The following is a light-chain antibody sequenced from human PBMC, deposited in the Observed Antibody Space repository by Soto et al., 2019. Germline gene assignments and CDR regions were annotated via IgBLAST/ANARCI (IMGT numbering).Light chain of an antibody. V-gene: IGKV1-39*01. Sequence: ILMTQSPSTLSVSVGDRLTLPCRPSQSISSCLAWYQQRPGKAPKLLIFAASSLQSGVPSWISGSRSGPDVTLTISSQQPEDVATYYCQQSYSSPPTFGQGTRLDIK. J-gene: IGKJ1*01. CDR3: QQSYSSPPT. CDR1: QSISSC. CDR2: AAS.